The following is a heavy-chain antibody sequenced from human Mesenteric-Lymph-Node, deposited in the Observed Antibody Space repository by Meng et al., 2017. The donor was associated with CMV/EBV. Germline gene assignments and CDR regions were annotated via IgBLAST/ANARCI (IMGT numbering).Heavy chain of an antibody. CDR3: AREKGGSGWSEGWFDP. J-gene: IGHJ5*02. CDR2: IKQDGSEK. CDR1: GFTFSDYW. D-gene: IGHD6-19*01. Sequence: GESLKISCAASGFTFSDYWMSWVRQAPGKGLEWVANIKQDGSEKYYVDSVKGRFTISRDNAKNSLYLQMNSLRAEDTAVYYCAREKGGSGWSEGWFDPWGQGTLVTVSS. V-gene: IGHV3-7*01.